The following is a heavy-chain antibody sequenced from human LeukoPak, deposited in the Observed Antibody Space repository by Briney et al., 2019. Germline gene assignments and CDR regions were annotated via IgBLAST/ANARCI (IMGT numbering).Heavy chain of an antibody. V-gene: IGHV1-18*01. Sequence: GASVKVSCKASGYTFTSYGISWVRQAPGQGLEWMGWISAYNGNTNYAQKLQGRVTMTTDTSTSTAYMELRSLRSGDTAVYYCARGQGDSSSWYEGAHFDYWGQGTLVTVSS. CDR1: GYTFTSYG. CDR2: ISAYNGNT. J-gene: IGHJ4*02. D-gene: IGHD6-13*01. CDR3: ARGQGDSSSWYEGAHFDY.